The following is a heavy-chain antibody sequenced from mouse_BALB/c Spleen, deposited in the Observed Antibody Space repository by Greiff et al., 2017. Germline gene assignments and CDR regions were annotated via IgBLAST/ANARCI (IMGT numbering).Heavy chain of an antibody. D-gene: IGHD1-2*01. V-gene: IGHV5-6-3*01. CDR1: GFTFSSYG. CDR3: ARDTTATRVYFDY. CDR2: INSNGGST. J-gene: IGHJ2*01. Sequence: EVMLVESGGGLVQPGGSLKLSCAASGFTFSSYGMSWVRQTPDKRLELVATINSNGGSTYYPDSVKGRFTISRDNAKNTLYLQMSSLKSEDTAMYYCARDTTATRVYFDYWGQGTTLTVSS.